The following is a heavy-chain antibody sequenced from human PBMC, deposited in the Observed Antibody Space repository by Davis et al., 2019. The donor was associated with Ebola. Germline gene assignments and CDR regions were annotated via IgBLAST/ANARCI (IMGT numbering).Heavy chain of an antibody. Sequence: SDTLSLTFTVSGGSISSATSYWSWVRQHPGKGLEWLGYIYYSGSTNYNPSLKSRVTISVDTSKNQFSLKLSSVTAADTAVYYCARGNYGDYIVLYYYNMDVWGQGTTVTVSS. CDR1: GGSISSATSY. V-gene: IGHV4-61*01. CDR3: ARGNYGDYIVLYYYNMDV. D-gene: IGHD4-17*01. CDR2: IYYSGST. J-gene: IGHJ6*02.